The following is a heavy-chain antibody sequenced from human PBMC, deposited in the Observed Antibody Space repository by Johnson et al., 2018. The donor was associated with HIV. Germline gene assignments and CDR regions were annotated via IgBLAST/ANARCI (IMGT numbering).Heavy chain of an antibody. CDR1: GFTFDAYT. Sequence: VQLVESGGVVAQLGGSLRLSCAASGFTFDAYTMYWVRQPPGKGLEWVSLIGWDGGSRYYGDSVKGRFTISRDNSKNSLYLQMNSLRTEDTALYYCAKAQGSLPVEIYAFDIWGQGTMVTVSS. CDR2: IGWDGGSR. V-gene: IGHV3-43*01. D-gene: IGHD1-26*01. J-gene: IGHJ3*02. CDR3: AKAQGSLPVEIYAFDI.